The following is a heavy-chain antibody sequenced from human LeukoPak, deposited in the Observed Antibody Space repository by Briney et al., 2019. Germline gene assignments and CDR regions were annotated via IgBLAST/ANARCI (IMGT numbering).Heavy chain of an antibody. Sequence: PGGSLRLSCAASGFTFSSYSMNWVRQAPGKGLEWVSGISGSSGSTYYADSVKGRFTIARDKSKNTLYLQMNSLRAEDTAVYYCAKEGLWFGEQRTDYWGQGTLVTVSS. CDR2: ISGSSGST. CDR1: GFTFSSYS. V-gene: IGHV3-23*01. CDR3: AKEGLWFGEQRTDY. D-gene: IGHD3-10*01. J-gene: IGHJ4*02.